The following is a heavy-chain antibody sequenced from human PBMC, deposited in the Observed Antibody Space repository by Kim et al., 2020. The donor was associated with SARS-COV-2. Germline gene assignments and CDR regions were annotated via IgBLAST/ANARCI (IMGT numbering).Heavy chain of an antibody. CDR3: ATGPHIWFGELLRNYYYYGMDV. Sequence: ASVKVSCKASGYTFTSYYMHWVRQAPGQGLEWMGIINPSGGSTSYAQKFQGRVTMTRDTSTSTVYMELSSLRSEDTAVYYCATGPHIWFGELLRNYYYYGMDVWGQGTTVTVSS. J-gene: IGHJ6*02. CDR1: GYTFTSYY. V-gene: IGHV1-46*01. D-gene: IGHD3-10*01. CDR2: INPSGGST.